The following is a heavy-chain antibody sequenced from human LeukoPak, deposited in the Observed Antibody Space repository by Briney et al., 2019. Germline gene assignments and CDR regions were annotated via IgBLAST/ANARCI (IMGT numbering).Heavy chain of an antibody. V-gene: IGHV4-39*01. Sequence: PSETLSLTCTVSGGSISSSSYYWGWIRQPPGKGLEWIGSIYYSGSTYYNPSLKSRVTISVATSKNQFSLKLSSVTAADTAVYYCARLVVVAATRWGQGTLVTVSS. CDR3: ARLVVVAATR. CDR2: IYYSGST. J-gene: IGHJ4*02. CDR1: GGSISSSSYY. D-gene: IGHD2-15*01.